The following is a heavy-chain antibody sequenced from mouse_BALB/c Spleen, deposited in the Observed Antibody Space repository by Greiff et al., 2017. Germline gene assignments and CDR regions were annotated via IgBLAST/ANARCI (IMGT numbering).Heavy chain of an antibody. D-gene: IGHD2-2*01. CDR3: AHGYDVAY. V-gene: IGHV14-3*02. Sequence: EVQLQQSGAELVKPGASVKLSCTASGFNIKDTYMHWVKQRPEQGLEWIGRIDPANGNTKYDPKFQGKATITADTSSNTAYLQFSSLTSEDTAVYYCAHGYDVAYWGQGTLVTVSA. CDR2: IDPANGNT. J-gene: IGHJ3*01. CDR1: GFNIKDTY.